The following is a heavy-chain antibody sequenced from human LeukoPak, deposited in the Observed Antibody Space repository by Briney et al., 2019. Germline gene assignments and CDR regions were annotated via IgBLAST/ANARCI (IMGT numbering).Heavy chain of an antibody. Sequence: GASVKVSCKASGYTFTSYYMHWVRQAPGQGLEWMGIINPSGGSTSYAQKFQGRVTMTRDMSTSTVYMELSSLRSEDTAVYYCASGDPSSSSTYRLDYWGQGTLVTVSS. V-gene: IGHV1-46*01. CDR1: GYTFTSYY. J-gene: IGHJ4*02. CDR2: INPSGGST. CDR3: ASGDPSSSSTYRLDY. D-gene: IGHD6-6*01.